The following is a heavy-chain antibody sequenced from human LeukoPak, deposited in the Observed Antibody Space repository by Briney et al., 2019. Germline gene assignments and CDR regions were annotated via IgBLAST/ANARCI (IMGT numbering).Heavy chain of an antibody. CDR1: GFTFSSYW. V-gene: IGHV3-74*01. J-gene: IGHJ3*02. CDR3: ARGTRRGYSGYGDADAFDI. Sequence: PGGSLRLSCAASGFTFSSYWMHWVRQAPGKGLVWVSRINSDGSSTSYADSVKGRFTISRDNANNTLYLQMNSLRAEDTAVYYCARGTRRGYSGYGDADAFDIWGQGTMVTVSS. D-gene: IGHD5-12*01. CDR2: INSDGSST.